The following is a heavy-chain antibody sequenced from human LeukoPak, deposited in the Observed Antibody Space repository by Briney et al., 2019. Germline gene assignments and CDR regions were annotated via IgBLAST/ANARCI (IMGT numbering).Heavy chain of an antibody. CDR3: ARFSNFVSDI. J-gene: IGHJ3*02. CDR2: IYYTGNT. Sequence: PSETLSLTCAVSGASISSYHWIWIRQPPGKGLECIGSIYYTGNTNYNPSLKSRVTMSVDTSKNQFSLKVTSVTAADTAVYYCARFSNFVSDIWGQGTMVTVSS. CDR1: GASISSYH. D-gene: IGHD1-1*01. V-gene: IGHV4-59*12.